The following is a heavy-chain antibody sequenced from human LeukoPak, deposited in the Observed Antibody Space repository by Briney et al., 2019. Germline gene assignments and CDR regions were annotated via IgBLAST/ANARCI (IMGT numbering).Heavy chain of an antibody. CDR3: ARRYCSSISCNPYFFDY. D-gene: IGHD2-2*01. CDR1: GYSFINYW. J-gene: IGHJ4*02. Sequence: GESLKISCKGSGYSFINYWISWVRQMPGKGLEWMGIISPGDSDARYSPSLQGQVTISADKSISTAYLRWSSLKASDTAIYYCARRYCSSISCNPYFFDYWGQGTLVTVSS. V-gene: IGHV5-51*01. CDR2: ISPGDSDA.